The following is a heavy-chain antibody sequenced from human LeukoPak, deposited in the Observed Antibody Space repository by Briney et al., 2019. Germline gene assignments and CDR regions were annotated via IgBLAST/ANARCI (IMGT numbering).Heavy chain of an antibody. V-gene: IGHV6-1*01. Sequence: SQTLSLTCAISGDSVSSNSAAWNWIRPSPSRGLEWLGRTYYRSKWYNDYAVSVKSRITINPDTSKNQFSLQLNSVTPEDTAVYYCARDVISRRDIVVVPAAMGFDPWGQGTLVTVSS. D-gene: IGHD2-2*01. CDR2: TYYRSKWYN. J-gene: IGHJ5*02. CDR3: ARDVISRRDIVVVPAAMGFDP. CDR1: GDSVSSNSAA.